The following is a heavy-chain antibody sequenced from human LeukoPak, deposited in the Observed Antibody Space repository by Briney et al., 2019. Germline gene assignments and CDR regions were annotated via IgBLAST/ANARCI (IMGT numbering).Heavy chain of an antibody. CDR3: AKSSGSSQKGFDP. D-gene: IGHD3-10*01. CDR1: EFTFSTFT. J-gene: IGHJ5*02. Sequence: PGGSLRLSCAASEFTFSTFTISWVRQAPGKGLEWVASITGDGENTYSADSVKGRFSISRDNSKDMLFLQMSSLRVDDTAIYFCAKSSGSSQKGFDPWGQGTLVTVSS. CDR2: ITGDGENT. V-gene: IGHV3-23*01.